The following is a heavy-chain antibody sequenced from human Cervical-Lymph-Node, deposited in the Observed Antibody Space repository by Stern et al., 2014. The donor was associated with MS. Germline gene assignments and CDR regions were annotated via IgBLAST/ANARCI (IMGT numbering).Heavy chain of an antibody. J-gene: IGHJ4*02. CDR2: ISKTATSK. CDR1: GFTFSTSS. D-gene: IGHD4-23*01. Sequence: VQLVESGGGLVKPGGSLRLSFAVSGFTFSTSSMNWVRQAPGKGLEWVASISKTATSKSYEDSVKGRFTISRDNAKNSLYLQMNSLSPQDTAVYYCARAYGGNSEGDYWGQGTLVIVSS. V-gene: IGHV3-21*01. CDR3: ARAYGGNSEGDY.